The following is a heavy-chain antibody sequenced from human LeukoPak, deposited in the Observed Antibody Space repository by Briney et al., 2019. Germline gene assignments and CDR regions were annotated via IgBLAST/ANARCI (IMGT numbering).Heavy chain of an antibody. J-gene: IGHJ4*02. V-gene: IGHV1-18*04. CDR2: ISAYNGNT. Sequence: GASVKVSCKASGYTFTSYYMHWVRQAPGQGLEWMGWISAYNGNTNYAQKLQGRVTMTTDTSTSTAYMELRSLRSDDTAVYYCARDRQSIAATELYYFDYWGQGTLVTVSS. D-gene: IGHD6-13*01. CDR3: ARDRQSIAATELYYFDY. CDR1: GYTFTSYY.